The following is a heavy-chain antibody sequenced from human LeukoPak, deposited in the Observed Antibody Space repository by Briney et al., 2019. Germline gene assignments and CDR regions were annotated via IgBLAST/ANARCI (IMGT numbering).Heavy chain of an antibody. V-gene: IGHV4-34*01. J-gene: IGHJ6*03. CDR2: INHSGST. CDR3: AGGKAARPFYYYYYMDV. Sequence: SETLSLTCAVYGGSFSGYYWSWIRQPPGKGLEWIGEINHSGSTNYNPSLKSRVTISVDTSKNQFSLKLSSVTAADTAVYYCAGGKAARPFYYYYYMDVWGKGTTVTVSS. D-gene: IGHD6-6*01. CDR1: GGSFSGYY.